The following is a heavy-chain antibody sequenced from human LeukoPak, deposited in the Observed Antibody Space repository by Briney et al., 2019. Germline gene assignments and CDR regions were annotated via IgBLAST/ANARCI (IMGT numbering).Heavy chain of an antibody. J-gene: IGHJ4*02. V-gene: IGHV3-23*01. CDR2: ISGGGGST. CDR1: GFTFSSYA. D-gene: IGHD6-13*01. Sequence: GGSLRLSCAASGFTFSSYAMSWVRQAPGKGLEWVSAISGGGGSTYYADSVKGRFTISRDNSKNTLYLQMNSLRAEDTAVYYCATQKHSSSWYYILDYWGQGTLVTVSS. CDR3: ATQKHSSSWYYILDY.